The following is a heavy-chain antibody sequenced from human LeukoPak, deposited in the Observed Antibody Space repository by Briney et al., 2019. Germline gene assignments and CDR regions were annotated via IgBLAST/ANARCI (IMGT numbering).Heavy chain of an antibody. Sequence: GASVKVSCKASGGTFRNYAISWVRQAPGQGLEWMGWINPDSGGTNYAQKFQDRVIMTRDTSIHTAYMELSRLTSDDTAFYYCARDLGGSWGQGTQVTVSS. CDR3: ARDLGGS. J-gene: IGHJ5*02. V-gene: IGHV1-2*02. CDR2: INPDSGGT. CDR1: GGTFRNYA. D-gene: IGHD1-26*01.